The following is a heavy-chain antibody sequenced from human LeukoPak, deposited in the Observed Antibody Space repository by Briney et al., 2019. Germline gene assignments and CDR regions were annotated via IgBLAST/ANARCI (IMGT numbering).Heavy chain of an antibody. D-gene: IGHD6-19*01. CDR3: SSGWYGSNY. J-gene: IGHJ4*02. Sequence: GGSLRLSCVASGFTFSSYAMNWVRQAPGKGLEWVSCIGSDLVIIYADSVKGRFTISRDNAKNSLYLQMNSLKTEDTAVYYCSSGWYGSNYWGQGTLVTVSS. CDR1: GFTFSSYA. V-gene: IGHV3-48*01. CDR2: IGSDLVII.